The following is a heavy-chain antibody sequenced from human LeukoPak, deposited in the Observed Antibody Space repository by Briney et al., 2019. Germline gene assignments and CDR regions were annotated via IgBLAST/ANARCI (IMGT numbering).Heavy chain of an antibody. CDR1: GFTFSSYA. Sequence: SGRSLRLSCAASGFTFSSYAMHWVRQAPGKGLEWVAVISYDGSNKYYADSVKGRFTISRDNSKNTLYLQMNSLRAEDTAVYFCGKELGRHFDFENWGQGTLVTVSS. CDR2: ISYDGSNK. J-gene: IGHJ4*02. CDR3: GKELGRHFDFEN. D-gene: IGHD1-1*01. V-gene: IGHV3-30-3*01.